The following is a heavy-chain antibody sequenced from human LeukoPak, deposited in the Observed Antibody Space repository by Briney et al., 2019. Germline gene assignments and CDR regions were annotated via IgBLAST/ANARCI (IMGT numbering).Heavy chain of an antibody. CDR3: ARVGYSSSSYFDY. CDR2: IWYDGSNK. J-gene: IGHJ4*02. Sequence: PGRSLRLSCAASGFTFSSYGMHWVRQAPGKGLEWVAVIWYDGSNKYYADSVKGRFTISRDNSKNTLYLQMNSLRAEDTAVYYCARVGYSSSSYFDYWGQGTLVTVSS. CDR1: GFTFSSYG. D-gene: IGHD6-6*01. V-gene: IGHV3-33*01.